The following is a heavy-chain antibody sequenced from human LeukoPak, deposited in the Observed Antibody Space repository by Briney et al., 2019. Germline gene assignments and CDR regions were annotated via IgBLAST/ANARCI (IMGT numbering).Heavy chain of an antibody. CDR3: ARDWRRYGTYDY. V-gene: IGHV3-7*05. CDR1: GFTFSSYW. D-gene: IGHD5-18*01. J-gene: IGHJ4*02. CDR2: IKHDGSDK. Sequence: GGSLRLSCAASGFTFSSYWVSWVRQAPGKGLEWVATIKHDGSDKYYVDSVKGRFTISRDNAKNSLYLQMNSLRAEDTALYYCARDWRRYGTYDYWGQGTLVTVSS.